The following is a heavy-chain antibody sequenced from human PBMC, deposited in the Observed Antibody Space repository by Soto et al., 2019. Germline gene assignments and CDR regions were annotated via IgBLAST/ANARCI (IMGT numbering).Heavy chain of an antibody. V-gene: IGHV3-33*01. CDR2: IWYDGSNK. CDR1: GFTFSSFG. CDR3: ARGDYYDTSGPFSDAFDI. J-gene: IGHJ3*02. D-gene: IGHD3-22*01. Sequence: GGSLRLSCAASGFTFSSFGMHWVRQAPGKGLEWVAIIWYDGSNKYYADSVKGRFTISRDNSKNTLYLQMNSLRAEDTAVYFCARGDYYDTSGPFSDAFDIWGQGTMVTVSS.